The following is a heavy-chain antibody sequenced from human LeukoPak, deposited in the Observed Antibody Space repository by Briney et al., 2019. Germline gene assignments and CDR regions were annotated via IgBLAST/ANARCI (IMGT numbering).Heavy chain of an antibody. CDR3: ARGDVTGTTFYYYYYGMDV. CDR1: GYTFTGYY. Sequence: GASVKVSCKASGYTFTGYYMHWVRQAPGQGLEWMGWINPNSGGTNYAQKFQGRVTMTRETSISTAYMELSRLRSDDTAVYYCARGDVTGTTFYYYYYGMDVWGQGTTVTVSS. V-gene: IGHV1-2*02. J-gene: IGHJ6*02. CDR2: INPNSGGT. D-gene: IGHD1-7*01.